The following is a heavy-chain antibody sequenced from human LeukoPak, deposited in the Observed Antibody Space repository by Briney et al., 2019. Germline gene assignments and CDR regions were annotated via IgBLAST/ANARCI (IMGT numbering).Heavy chain of an antibody. CDR2: ISAYNGNT. D-gene: IGHD3-22*01. J-gene: IGHJ4*02. CDR1: GYTFTSYG. CDR3: ASLYYYDSSGYPYYFDY. V-gene: IGHV1-18*01. Sequence: ASVKVSCKASGYTFTSYGISWVRQAPGQGLEWMGGISAYNGNTNYAQKLQGRVAITTDTSTSTAYMELRSLRSDDTAVYYCASLYYYDSSGYPYYFDYWGQGTLVTVSS.